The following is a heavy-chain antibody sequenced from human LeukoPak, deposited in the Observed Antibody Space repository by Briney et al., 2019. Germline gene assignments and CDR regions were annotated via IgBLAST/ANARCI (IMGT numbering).Heavy chain of an antibody. J-gene: IGHJ6*03. CDR1: GFSFSDYY. D-gene: IGHD3-10*01. CDR2: ISGSGFSI. CDR3: ARGGITMVQGVYYYYYMDV. V-gene: IGHV3-11*01. Sequence: GGSLSLSCAASGFSFSDYYMSWIRQAPGKGLEGVSYISGSGFSIYYADSVKGRFTISRDNAKNSLYLQMNSLRAEDAAVYYCARGGITMVQGVYYYYYMDVWGKGTTVTVSS.